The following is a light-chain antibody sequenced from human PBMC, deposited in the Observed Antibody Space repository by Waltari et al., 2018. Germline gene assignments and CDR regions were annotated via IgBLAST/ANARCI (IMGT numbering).Light chain of an antibody. CDR3: QHRGHWPPDAT. CDR1: QSASSY. Sequence: IVLTQSPATLSLSPGERATLPCRASQSASSYLAWYQQKPGQAPRLLTYDASTRATGIPARFSGSGSGTDFTLTISSLEPEDFAVYYCQHRGHWPPDATFGPGTKVDIK. V-gene: IGKV3-11*01. CDR2: DAS. J-gene: IGKJ3*01.